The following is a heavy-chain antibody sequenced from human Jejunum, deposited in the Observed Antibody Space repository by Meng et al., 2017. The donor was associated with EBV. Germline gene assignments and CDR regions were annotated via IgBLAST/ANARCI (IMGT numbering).Heavy chain of an antibody. CDR2: IYHTGGT. Sequence: QLQLQESGSGLVKLSQTLSLTCTVAGDSISGGGFSWNWIRQSPGKGLEWIGFIYHTGGTYSNPSLRRRVTISVDTSKNQFSLNPTSVTAADTAVYYCARARGGHTSGGYFESWGQGTLVTVSS. D-gene: IGHD2-15*01. V-gene: IGHV4-30-2*06. J-gene: IGHJ4*02. CDR3: ARARGGHTSGGYFES. CDR1: GDSISGGGFS.